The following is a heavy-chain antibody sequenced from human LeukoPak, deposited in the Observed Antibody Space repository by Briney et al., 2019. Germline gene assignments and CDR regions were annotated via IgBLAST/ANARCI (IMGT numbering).Heavy chain of an antibody. CDR2: IRSGGGST. Sequence: GGSLRLSCAASAFTFSSYDMAWARQAPGKGLEWVSAIRSGGGSTDYADSVKGRFTISRDNSKNILYLQMNSLRAEDTAVYYCASKIGYCSSVSCYLDYWGQGTLVTVSS. CDR1: AFTFSSYD. D-gene: IGHD2-15*01. V-gene: IGHV3-23*01. J-gene: IGHJ4*02. CDR3: ASKIGYCSSVSCYLDY.